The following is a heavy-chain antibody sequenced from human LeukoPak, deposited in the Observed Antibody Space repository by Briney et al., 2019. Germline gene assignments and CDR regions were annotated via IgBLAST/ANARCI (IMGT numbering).Heavy chain of an antibody. CDR3: ARDLGITADGNYFDY. CDR2: IWFDGSYK. Sequence: GGSLRLSCAASGFXFSSYWMSWVRQAPGKGLEWVAVIWFDGSYKYYADSVEGRFTVSRDNSKYTLNLQMNSLRAEDTAVYYCARDLGITADGNYFDYWGQGTLVTVSS. J-gene: IGHJ4*02. V-gene: IGHV3-33*08. D-gene: IGHD6-13*01. CDR1: GFXFSSYW.